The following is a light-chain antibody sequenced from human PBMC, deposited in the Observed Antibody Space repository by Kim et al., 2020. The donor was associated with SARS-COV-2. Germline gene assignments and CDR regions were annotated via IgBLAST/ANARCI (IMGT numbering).Light chain of an antibody. Sequence: TRSASVGDRVIITCRASQSNSMGLAWYQQKPGKAPKLLISKASSLQSGVPSRFSGSGSGTEFTLTISSLQPDDFGTYYCQQYDNYFGQGTKLEI. CDR2: KAS. CDR1: QSNSMG. CDR3: QQYDNY. V-gene: IGKV1-5*03. J-gene: IGKJ2*01.